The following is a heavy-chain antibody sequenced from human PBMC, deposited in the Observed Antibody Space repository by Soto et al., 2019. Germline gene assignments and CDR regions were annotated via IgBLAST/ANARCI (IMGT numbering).Heavy chain of an antibody. J-gene: IGHJ5*02. CDR2: ISAYNGNT. CDR1: GYTFTSYG. Sequence: QVQLVQSGAEVKKPGASVKVSCKASGYTFTSYGISWVRQAPGQGLEWMGWISAYNGNTNYAQKLQGRVTMTTDTATSTADMELRSLRSDDTAVYDCARSYYGSGLNWFDPWGQGTLVTVSS. D-gene: IGHD3-10*01. V-gene: IGHV1-18*04. CDR3: ARSYYGSGLNWFDP.